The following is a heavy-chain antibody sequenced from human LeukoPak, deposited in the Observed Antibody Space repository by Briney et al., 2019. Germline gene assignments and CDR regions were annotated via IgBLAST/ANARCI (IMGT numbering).Heavy chain of an antibody. CDR1: GGTFYNSA. CDR3: AREKMEVGYYGLDV. D-gene: IGHD1-1*01. J-gene: IGHJ6*02. Sequence: ASVTVSCKASGGTFYNSAINWVRQAPGQGREWMGRIIPILNIPNYAQKLQGRVTIAADKTTSTAYMELSSLRSDDTAVYYCAREKMEVGYYGLDVWGQGTTVTVSS. CDR2: IIPILNIP. V-gene: IGHV1-69*04.